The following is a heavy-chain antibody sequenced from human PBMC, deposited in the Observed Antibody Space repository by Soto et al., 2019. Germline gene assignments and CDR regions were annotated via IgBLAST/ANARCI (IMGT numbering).Heavy chain of an antibody. J-gene: IGHJ6*02. CDR1: GFTFSSYS. D-gene: IGHD1-26*01. V-gene: IGHV3-21*01. Sequence: GGSLRPSCAASGFTFSSYSMNWVRQAPGKGLEWVSSISSSSSYIYYADSVKGRFTISRDNAKNSLYLQMNSLRAEDTAVYYCARDPMSGSYPGLSYYYYGMDVWGQGTTVTVSS. CDR3: ARDPMSGSYPGLSYYYYGMDV. CDR2: ISSSSSYI.